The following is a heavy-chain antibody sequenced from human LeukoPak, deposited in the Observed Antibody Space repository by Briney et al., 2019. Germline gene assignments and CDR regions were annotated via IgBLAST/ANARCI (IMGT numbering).Heavy chain of an antibody. CDR2: IYHSGST. CDR1: GYSISSGYY. V-gene: IGHV4-38-2*02. J-gene: IGHJ4*02. CDR3: ARGSSTSFDY. D-gene: IGHD2-2*01. Sequence: SETLSLTCTVSGYSISSGYYWGWIRQPPGKGLEWIGSIYHSGSTYYNPSLKSRVTISVDTSKNQFPLKLSSVTAADTAVYYCARGSSTSFDYWGQGTLVTVSS.